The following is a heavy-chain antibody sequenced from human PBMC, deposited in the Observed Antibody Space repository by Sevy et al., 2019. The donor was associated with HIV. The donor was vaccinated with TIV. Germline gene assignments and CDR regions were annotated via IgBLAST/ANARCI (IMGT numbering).Heavy chain of an antibody. CDR3: ARAVVPLYYYDSSGYYYELDY. CDR1: GYTFTGYY. J-gene: IGHJ4*02. V-gene: IGHV1-2*02. CDR2: INPNSGGT. D-gene: IGHD3-22*01. Sequence: ASVKVSCKASGYTFTGYYMHWVRQAPGQGLEWMGWINPNSGGTNYAQKFQGRVTMTRETSISTAYMELSRLRSDDTAVYYCARAVVPLYYYDSSGYYYELDYWGQGTLVTVSS.